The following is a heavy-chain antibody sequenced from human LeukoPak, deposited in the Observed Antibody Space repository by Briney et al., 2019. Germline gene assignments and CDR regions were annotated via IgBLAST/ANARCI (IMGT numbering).Heavy chain of an antibody. CDR1: GGSFSGYY. CDR2: INHSGST. J-gene: IGHJ4*02. CDR3: ARHSLGSGWLNY. D-gene: IGHD6-19*01. V-gene: IGHV4-34*01. Sequence: PSETLSLTCAVYGGSFSGYYWSWIRQPPGKGLEWIGEINHSGSTNYNPSLKSRVTISVDTSKNQFSLKLISVTAADTAVYYCARHSLGSGWLNYWGQGTLVTVSS.